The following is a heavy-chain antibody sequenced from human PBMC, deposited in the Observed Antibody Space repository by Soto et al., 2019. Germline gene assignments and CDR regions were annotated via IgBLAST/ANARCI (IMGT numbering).Heavy chain of an antibody. V-gene: IGHV1-69*06. CDR2: IIPIFGTA. D-gene: IGHD2-15*01. Sequence: QVQLVQSGAEVKKPGSSVKVSCKASGGTFSSYAINWVRQAPGQGLEWMGGIIPIFGTANYAQKFQGRVTITADKSTSTAYMELSSLRSQDTAVYYSASMEVVAATSRYYFDYWGQGTLVTVSS. CDR3: ASMEVVAATSRYYFDY. CDR1: GGTFSSYA. J-gene: IGHJ4*02.